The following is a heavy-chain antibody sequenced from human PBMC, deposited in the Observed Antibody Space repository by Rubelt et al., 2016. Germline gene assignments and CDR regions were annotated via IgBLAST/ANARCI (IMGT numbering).Heavy chain of an antibody. CDR3: AGDALGYSGYDSSVREDYFDY. Sequence: QVQLVQSGAEAKKPGSSVKVSCKASGGTFSSYAISWVRQAPGQGLEWMGGIIPIFGTANYAQKFQGRVTITADESTSTAYMEWSSLGSEDTAVYYCAGDALGYSGYDSSVREDYFDYWGQGTLVTVSS. CDR2: IIPIFGTA. V-gene: IGHV1-69*01. D-gene: IGHD5-12*01. CDR1: GGTFSSYA. J-gene: IGHJ4*02.